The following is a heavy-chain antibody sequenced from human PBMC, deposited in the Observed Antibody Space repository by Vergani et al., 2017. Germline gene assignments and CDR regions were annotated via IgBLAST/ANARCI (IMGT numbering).Heavy chain of an antibody. J-gene: IGHJ6*02. V-gene: IGHV1-8*01. CDR2: MNPNSGNT. CDR3: ARANYDILTGYYRAYYYGMDV. D-gene: IGHD3-9*01. Sequence: QVQLVQSGAEVKKPGASVKVSCKASGYTFTSYDINWVRQATGQGLEWMGWMNPNSGNTGYAQKFQGRVTMTRNTSISTAYMELSSLRSEDTAVYYCARANYDILTGYYRAYYYGMDVWGQGTTVTVSS. CDR1: GYTFTSYD.